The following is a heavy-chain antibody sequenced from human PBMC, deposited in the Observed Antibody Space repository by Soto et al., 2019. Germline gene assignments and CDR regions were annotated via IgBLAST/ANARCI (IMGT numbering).Heavy chain of an antibody. Sequence: QVQLVQSGAEVKKPGSSVKVSCKASGGTFSSYAISWVRQAPGQGLEWMGGIIPIFGTANYAQKFQGSVTNTADKSTSTAYMELSSLRSEVTAVYYCARDRMVAATDNWFDPWGQGTLVPVSS. CDR3: ARDRMVAATDNWFDP. J-gene: IGHJ5*02. CDR1: GGTFSSYA. V-gene: IGHV1-69*06. CDR2: IIPIFGTA. D-gene: IGHD2-15*01.